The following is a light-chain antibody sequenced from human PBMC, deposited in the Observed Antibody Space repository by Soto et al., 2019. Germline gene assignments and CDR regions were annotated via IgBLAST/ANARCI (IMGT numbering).Light chain of an antibody. V-gene: IGKV3-20*01. CDR1: QSVSSSY. Sequence: EIVLTQSPGTLSLSPGERATLSCRASQSVSSSYLAWYQQKPGQAPRLLIYGASSRATGIPDRFSGSGSGKDFTLTISRLEPEDFAVYYCQQFATSPFTFGPGTKVDIK. J-gene: IGKJ3*01. CDR2: GAS. CDR3: QQFATSPFT.